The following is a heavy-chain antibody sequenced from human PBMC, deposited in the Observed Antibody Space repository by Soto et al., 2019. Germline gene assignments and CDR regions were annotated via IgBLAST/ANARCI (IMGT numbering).Heavy chain of an antibody. J-gene: IGHJ6*02. D-gene: IGHD6-6*01. CDR1: GGSFSSYV. Sequence: GASVKVYCKASGGSFSSYVITWVRQAPGQGLEWMGGIIPFFGTPNYAQKFQGRVTITADESTNTVYMELSSLRSEDTAAYFCARAVVPAHYHYYGMDVWGQGTTVTVSS. CDR3: ARAVVPAHYHYYGMDV. CDR2: IIPFFGTP. V-gene: IGHV1-69*13.